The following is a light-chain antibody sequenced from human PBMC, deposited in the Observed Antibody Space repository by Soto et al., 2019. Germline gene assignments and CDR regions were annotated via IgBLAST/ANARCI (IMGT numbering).Light chain of an antibody. V-gene: IGLV1-47*02. CDR2: GNN. CDR1: SSNIGTNS. J-gene: IGLJ3*02. CDR3: AAWDNSLSVL. Sequence: QSVLTQPPSASGTPGQRVTISCSGSSSNIGTNSVYWYQQLPGTAPKLLIYGNNQRPSGVPDRFSGSKSGASASLAISGLRSEDEADYYCAAWDNSLSVLFGGGTKVTVL.